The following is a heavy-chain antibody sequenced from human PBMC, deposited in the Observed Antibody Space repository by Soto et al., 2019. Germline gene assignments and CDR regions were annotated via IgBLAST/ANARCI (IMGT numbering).Heavy chain of an antibody. V-gene: IGHV1-18*04. J-gene: IGHJ6*02. CDR3: ARRGYSSSWYDYYYGMDV. CDR1: GYTFTSYG. Sequence: WASVKVSCKASGYTFTSYGISWVRQAPGQGLEWMGWISAYNGNTNYAQKLQGRVTMTIDTSTSTAYMELRSLRSDDTAVYYCARRGYSSSWYDYYYGMDVWGQGTTVTVSS. D-gene: IGHD6-13*01. CDR2: ISAYNGNT.